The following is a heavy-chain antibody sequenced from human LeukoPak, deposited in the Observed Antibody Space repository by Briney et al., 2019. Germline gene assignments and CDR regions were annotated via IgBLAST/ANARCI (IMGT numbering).Heavy chain of an antibody. Sequence: PSETLSLTCTVSGGSISSGDYYWSWIPQPPGKGLEWIGYIYYSGTTYYNPSLKSRITVSVDTSKNQYSLKLSSVTAADTAVYYCARGDIVVVPAAPYFDYWGQGTLVTVSS. J-gene: IGHJ4*02. CDR1: GGSISSGDYY. D-gene: IGHD2-2*01. V-gene: IGHV4-30-4*01. CDR2: IYYSGTT. CDR3: ARGDIVVVPAAPYFDY.